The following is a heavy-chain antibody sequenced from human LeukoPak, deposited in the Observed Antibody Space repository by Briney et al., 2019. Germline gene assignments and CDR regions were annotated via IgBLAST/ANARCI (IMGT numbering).Heavy chain of an antibody. CDR1: GFTFSSYA. V-gene: IGHV3-23*01. Sequence: GGSLGLSCAASGFTFSSYAMSWVRQAPGKGLEWVSAISGSGGSTYYADSVKGRFTISRDNSKNTLYLQMNSLRAEDTAVYYCAKDYSYEPYYFDYWGQGTLVTVSS. J-gene: IGHJ4*02. CDR3: AKDYSYEPYYFDY. D-gene: IGHD3-3*01. CDR2: ISGSGGST.